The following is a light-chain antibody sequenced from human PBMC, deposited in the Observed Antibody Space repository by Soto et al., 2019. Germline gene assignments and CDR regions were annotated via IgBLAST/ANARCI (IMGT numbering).Light chain of an antibody. CDR1: QNIDTS. Sequence: DIQMTQSPSALSASIGDRVTITCRASQNIDTSLAWYQQKPGKAPKSLIVDASNLESGVSSRLSGSGSGTEFTLTIDNLQPDDSGSYYCQHYKAFSPWTFGQGTKVEIK. J-gene: IGKJ1*01. CDR3: QHYKAFSPWT. CDR2: DAS. V-gene: IGKV1-5*01.